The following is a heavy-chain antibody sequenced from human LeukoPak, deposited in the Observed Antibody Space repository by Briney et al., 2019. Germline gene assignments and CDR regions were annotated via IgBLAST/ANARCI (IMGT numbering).Heavy chain of an antibody. CDR2: IYTSGST. D-gene: IGHD3-10*01. CDR3: ARYMVRGPRGSNKDYMDV. CDR1: GGSISSYY. V-gene: IGHV4-4*07. J-gene: IGHJ6*03. Sequence: SETLSLTCTVSGGSISSYYWSWIRQPAGKGLEWVGRIYTSGSTNYNPSLKSRVTMSVDTSKNQFSLKLSSVTAADTAVYYCARYMVRGPRGSNKDYMDVWGKGTTVTVSS.